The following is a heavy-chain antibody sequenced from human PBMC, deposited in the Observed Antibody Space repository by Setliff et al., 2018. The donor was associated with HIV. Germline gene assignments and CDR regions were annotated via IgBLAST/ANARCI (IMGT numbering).Heavy chain of an antibody. CDR2: ISSYNENT. V-gene: IGHV1-18*01. CDR1: GYTFTTYA. CDR3: ARDDKLSGSYMWHYYYYMDV. D-gene: IGHD1-26*01. Sequence: ASVKVSCKASGYTFTTYAIHWVRQAPGQRLEWMGWISSYNENTNYAQSLQGRVTMTTDTPTSTAYMELRSLRSDDTAVYYCARDDKLSGSYMWHYYYYMDVWGKGTTVTVSS. J-gene: IGHJ6*03.